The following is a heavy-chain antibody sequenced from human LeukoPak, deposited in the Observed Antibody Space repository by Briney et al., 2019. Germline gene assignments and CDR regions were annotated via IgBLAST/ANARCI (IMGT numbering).Heavy chain of an antibody. CDR3: ARVLRAVTRWFDP. CDR1: GGSISSSSYY. J-gene: IGHJ5*02. CDR2: IYYSGST. Sequence: PSETLSLTCTVSGGSISSSSYYWGWIRQPPGKGLEWIGSIYYSGSTYYNLSLKSRVTISVDTSKNQFSLKLSSVTAADTAVYYCARVLRAVTRWFDPWGQGTLVTVSS. V-gene: IGHV4-39*07. D-gene: IGHD2-15*01.